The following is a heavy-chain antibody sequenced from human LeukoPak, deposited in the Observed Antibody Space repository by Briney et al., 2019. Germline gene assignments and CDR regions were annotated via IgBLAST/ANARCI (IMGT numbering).Heavy chain of an antibody. Sequence: GGSLRLSCAASGFTFSSYAMSWVRQAPGKGLEWVSAISGSGGSTYYADSVKGRFTISRDNSKNTLYLQMNSLRAEDTAVYYCAKDGTVAVAYYYYYGMDVWGQETTVTVSS. V-gene: IGHV3-23*01. CDR2: ISGSGGST. J-gene: IGHJ6*02. CDR1: GFTFSSYA. CDR3: AKDGTVAVAYYYYYGMDV. D-gene: IGHD6-19*01.